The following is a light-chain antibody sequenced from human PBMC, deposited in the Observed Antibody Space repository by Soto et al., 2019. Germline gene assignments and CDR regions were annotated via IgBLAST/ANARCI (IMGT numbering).Light chain of an antibody. J-gene: IGKJ1*01. CDR1: QRISNW. V-gene: IGKV1-5*01. CDR2: DAS. CDR3: QQYKTYWT. Sequence: DMQMTQSPSALSASVGDRVTITCRASQRISNWLAWYQQKPGKAPKVLISDASSLESGVPSRFSGSGSGTEFTLTISSLQPDDFATYYCQQYKTYWTFGQGTMVDIK.